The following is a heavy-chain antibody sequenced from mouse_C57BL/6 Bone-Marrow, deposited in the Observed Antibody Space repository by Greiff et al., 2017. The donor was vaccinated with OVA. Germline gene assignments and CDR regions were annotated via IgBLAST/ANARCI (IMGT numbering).Heavy chain of an antibody. CDR3: ARSRATGTGFAY. CDR2: INPGSGGT. V-gene: IGHV1-54*01. J-gene: IGHJ3*01. D-gene: IGHD1-2*01. Sequence: VQLQQSGAELVRPGTSVKVSCKASGYAFTNYLIEWVKQRPGQGLEWIGVINPGSGGTNYNEKFKGKATLTADKSSSTAYMQLSSLTSEDSAVYFCARSRATGTGFAYWGQGTLVTVSA. CDR1: GYAFTNYL.